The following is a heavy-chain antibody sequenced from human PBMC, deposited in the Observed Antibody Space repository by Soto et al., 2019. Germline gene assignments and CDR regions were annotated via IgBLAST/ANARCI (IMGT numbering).Heavy chain of an antibody. Sequence: SETLSLTCAVYGVSFSGYYWSWIRQPPGKGLEWIGDINHSGSTNYNPSLKSRVTISVDTSKNQFSLKLSSVTAADTAVYYCARQYYDILTGYSPYYFDYWGQGTLVTVSS. J-gene: IGHJ4*02. CDR3: ARQYYDILTGYSPYYFDY. CDR2: INHSGST. CDR1: GVSFSGYY. V-gene: IGHV4-34*01. D-gene: IGHD3-9*01.